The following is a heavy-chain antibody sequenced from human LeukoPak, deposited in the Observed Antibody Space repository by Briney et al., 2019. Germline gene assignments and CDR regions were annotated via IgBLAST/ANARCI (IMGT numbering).Heavy chain of an antibody. J-gene: IGHJ4*02. Sequence: GASVTVSCQASGYTFTGYYMHLVRQAPGQGLEWMGWINPNSGDTNYAQKFQGRVTMTRDTSISTAYMELSRLRSVDTDVYYCARGLGYRYGYFDYWGQGTLVTVSS. CDR3: ARGLGYRYGYFDY. CDR2: INPNSGDT. V-gene: IGHV1-2*02. CDR1: GYTFTGYY. D-gene: IGHD5-18*01.